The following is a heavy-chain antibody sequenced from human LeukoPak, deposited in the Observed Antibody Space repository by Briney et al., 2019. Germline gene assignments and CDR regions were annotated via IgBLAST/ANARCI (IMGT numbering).Heavy chain of an antibody. CDR3: ARNLARAGDFDY. Sequence: ASVKVSCKASGYSFISYDINWVRQATGQGIEWLGWMNPNSGSTGYAQNFQGRGSMTRDTSISTAYMELSNLGSEDTAVYYCARNLARAGDFDYWGQGTLVTVSS. CDR1: GYSFISYD. D-gene: IGHD5-12*01. J-gene: IGHJ4*02. V-gene: IGHV1-8*01. CDR2: MNPNSGST.